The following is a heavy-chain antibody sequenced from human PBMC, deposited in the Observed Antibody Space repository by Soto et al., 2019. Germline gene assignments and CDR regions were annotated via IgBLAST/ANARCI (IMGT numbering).Heavy chain of an antibody. CDR2: INPNNGVT. D-gene: IGHD6-19*01. CDR1: GYMFTGFY. V-gene: IGHV1-2*02. CDR3: AAAAIPVAGRHPDF. J-gene: IGHJ4*02. Sequence: QVQLVQSGAEVKRPGASVKVSCKASGYMFTGFYLHWVRQAPGQGLEWMGWINPNNGVTTYAKNFQGRVTMTSDSSISTASMELSSLRSDDTAVYFCAAAAIPVAGRHPDFWGQGTVVTVS.